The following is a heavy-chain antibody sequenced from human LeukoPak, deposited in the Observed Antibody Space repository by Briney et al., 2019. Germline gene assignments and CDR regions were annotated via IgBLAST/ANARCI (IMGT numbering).Heavy chain of an antibody. CDR1: GFTFSDYS. CDR2: ISTVSTYT. J-gene: IGHJ6*04. Sequence: GGSLRLSCAASGFTFSDYSMNWVRQAPGKGLEWVASISTVSTYTFYADSLKGRISISRDNAKNSLILQMNSLRADDTAVYYCTRGGSGFYYYYDVDVWGKGDTVTVSS. CDR3: TRGGSGFYYYYDVDV. V-gene: IGHV3-21*01. D-gene: IGHD6-25*01.